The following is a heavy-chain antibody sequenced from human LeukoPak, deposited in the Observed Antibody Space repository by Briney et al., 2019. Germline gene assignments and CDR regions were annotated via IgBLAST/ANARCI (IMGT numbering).Heavy chain of an antibody. CDR3: ARARGPGDYFDY. CDR1: GGSISSSNYY. V-gene: IGHV4-61*01. CDR2: IYYSGST. Sequence: PSETLSLTCTVSGGSISSSNYYWSWIRQPPGKGLEWIGYIYYSGSTNYNPSLKSRVTISVDTSKNQFSLKLSSVTAADTAVYYCARARGPGDYFDYWGQGTLVTVSS. J-gene: IGHJ4*02.